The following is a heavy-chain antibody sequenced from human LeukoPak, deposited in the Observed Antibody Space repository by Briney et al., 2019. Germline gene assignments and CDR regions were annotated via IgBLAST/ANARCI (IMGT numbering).Heavy chain of an antibody. CDR1: GFTFSSYA. CDR3: ARGQIGY. CDR2: IPYDGSNK. V-gene: IGHV3-30-3*01. Sequence: GRSLRLSCAASGFTFSSYAMHWVRQAPGKGLEWVAVIPYDGSNKYYADSVKGRFTISRDNSKNTLYLQMNSLRAEDTAVYYCARGQIGYWGQGTLVTVSS. J-gene: IGHJ4*02.